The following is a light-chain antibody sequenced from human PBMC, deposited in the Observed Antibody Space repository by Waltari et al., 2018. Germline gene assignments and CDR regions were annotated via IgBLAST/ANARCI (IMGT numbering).Light chain of an antibody. J-gene: IGKJ1*01. CDR2: GAS. V-gene: IGKV1-39*01. CDR1: QSIATY. CDR3: QQSYSVPPT. Sequence: DIQMSQSPSSLSASVRDRVTISCRASQSIATYLNWYQQRPGKAPKLLIYGASSLQSGVPSRFSGSGSGTEFTLSITSLEPEEFATYYCQQSYSVPPTFGQGTKVEI.